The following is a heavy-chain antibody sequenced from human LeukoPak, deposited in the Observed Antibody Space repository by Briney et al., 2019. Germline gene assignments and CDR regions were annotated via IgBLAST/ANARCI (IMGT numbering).Heavy chain of an antibody. D-gene: IGHD3-10*01. CDR3: ARGRKYYYGSGSYYQPSNWFDP. V-gene: IGHV1-2*02. CDR2: INPNSGGT. CDR1: GYTFTGYY. Sequence: GASVKVSCKASGYTFTGYYMHWVRQAPGQGLEWMGWINPNSGGTNYAQKFQGRVTMTRDTSISTAYMELSRLRSDDTAVYYCARGRKYYYGSGSYYQPSNWFDPWGQGTLVTVSS. J-gene: IGHJ5*02.